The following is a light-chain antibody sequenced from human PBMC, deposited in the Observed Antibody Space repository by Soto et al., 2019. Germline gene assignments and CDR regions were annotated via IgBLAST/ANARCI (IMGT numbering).Light chain of an antibody. V-gene: IGLV2-8*01. CDR1: GSDGATNDY. CDR2: EVN. Sequence: QSALTQPPSTSGSPGQSVTISCTGSGSDGATNDYVSWYQQHPGKAPKLIIYEVNRRPSGVPDRFSGSKSGNTASLTVSGLQAEDEAVYHCSSYADSNNLIFGGGTKLTVL. J-gene: IGLJ2*01. CDR3: SSYADSNNLI.